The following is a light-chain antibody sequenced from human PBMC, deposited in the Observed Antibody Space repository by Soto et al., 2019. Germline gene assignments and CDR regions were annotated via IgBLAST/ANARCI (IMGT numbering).Light chain of an antibody. Sequence: QSVLTQPPSVSAAPGQKVTISCSGSSSNIGNKYVSWYQQFPVTAPRLLIYDNNKRPSGIPDRFSGSKSGTSASLDITGLQTGDEADYYCGSWDSSLRAEVFGGGTQLTVL. CDR2: DNN. CDR3: GSWDSSLRAEV. J-gene: IGLJ2*01. V-gene: IGLV1-51*01. CDR1: SSNIGNKY.